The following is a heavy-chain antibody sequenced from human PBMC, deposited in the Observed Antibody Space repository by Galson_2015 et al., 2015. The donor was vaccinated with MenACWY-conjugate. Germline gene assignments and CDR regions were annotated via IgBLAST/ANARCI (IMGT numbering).Heavy chain of an antibody. CDR1: GSTFTNYA. Sequence: SVKVSCKASGSTFTNYAMHWMRQAPGQRLEWMGWINVGSGNTRSSQKFQDRVTITTDTSASTAYMELSSLRSEDTAVYFCSRAHLGYSYYDFDPWGQGTLVAVSS. V-gene: IGHV1-3*01. D-gene: IGHD5-18*01. CDR2: INVGSGNT. CDR3: SRAHLGYSYYDFDP. J-gene: IGHJ5*02.